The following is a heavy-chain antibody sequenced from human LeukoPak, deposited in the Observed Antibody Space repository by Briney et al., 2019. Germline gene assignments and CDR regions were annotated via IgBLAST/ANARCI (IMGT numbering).Heavy chain of an antibody. D-gene: IGHD3-10*01. V-gene: IGHV3-30*18. CDR2: ISYDGSDT. CDR3: AKDRSYYGSASYYPGVFDY. CDR1: GFTFNSYG. Sequence: PARSLTLSCAGSGFTFNSYGMHWVRQAPGKGLEWVAVISYDGSDTYYAYSVKGRFTISRENSKNTLYLQMNSVRAEDTAVYYCAKDRSYYGSASYYPGVFDYWGQGTLVTVSS. J-gene: IGHJ4*02.